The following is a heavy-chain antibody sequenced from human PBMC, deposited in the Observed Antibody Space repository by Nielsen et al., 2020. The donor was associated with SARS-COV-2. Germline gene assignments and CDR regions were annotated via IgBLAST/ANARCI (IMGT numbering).Heavy chain of an antibody. CDR3: ARSLRGAFDY. CDR2: IIPIFGTA. CDR1: GYTFTSYY. D-gene: IGHD3-10*01. V-gene: IGHV1-69*13. Sequence: SVKVSCKASGYTFTSYYMHWVRQAPGQGLEWMGGIIPIFGTANYAQKFQGRVTITADESTSTAYMELSSLRSEDTAVYYCARSLRGAFDYWGQGTLVTVSS. J-gene: IGHJ4*02.